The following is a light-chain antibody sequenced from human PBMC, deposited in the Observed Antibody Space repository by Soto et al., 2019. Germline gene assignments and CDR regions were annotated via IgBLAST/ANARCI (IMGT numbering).Light chain of an antibody. CDR2: GGS. CDR1: QSVSSK. CDR3: QQYGNWPPVT. Sequence: EIVMAQSPATPSVSPGERATLSCRASQSVSSKLAWYQQKPGQSPTLLIYGGSTRAAGIPDRFSGNGSGTEFTLTISSLQSEHFAVYYCQQYGNWPPVTFGGGTKVDIK. J-gene: IGKJ4*01. V-gene: IGKV3-15*01.